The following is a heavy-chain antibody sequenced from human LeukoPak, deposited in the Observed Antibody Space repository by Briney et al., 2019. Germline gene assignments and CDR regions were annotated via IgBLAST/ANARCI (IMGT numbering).Heavy chain of an antibody. CDR2: IYYSGST. Sequence: SETLSLTCTVSGGSISSYYWSWIRQPPGKGPEWIAYIYYSGSTNYNPSLKSRVTISVDTSENQFSLKLSSVTAADTAVYYCARVGGGYGDFDYWGQGTLVTVSS. CDR3: ARVGGGYGDFDY. CDR1: GGSISSYY. V-gene: IGHV4-59*01. J-gene: IGHJ4*02. D-gene: IGHD5-12*01.